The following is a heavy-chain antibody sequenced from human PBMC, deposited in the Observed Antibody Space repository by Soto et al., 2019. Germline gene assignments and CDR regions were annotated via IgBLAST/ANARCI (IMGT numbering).Heavy chain of an antibody. CDR3: AKETNAYAITF. D-gene: IGHD5-12*01. J-gene: IGHJ4*02. CDR2: ISYDGNTQ. CDR1: GFIFSGYA. Sequence: QVQLVESGGGVVQPGRSLRLSCAASGFIFSGYAMHWVRQAPGKGLEWVAVISYDGNTQYYADSVKGRFTVSRDNSNNMLYVQMNNLRDEDTAMYYCAKETNAYAITFWGQGTLVTVSS. V-gene: IGHV3-30-3*01.